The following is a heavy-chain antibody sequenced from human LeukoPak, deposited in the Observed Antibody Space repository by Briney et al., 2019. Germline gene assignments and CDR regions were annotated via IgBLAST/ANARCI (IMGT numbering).Heavy chain of an antibody. D-gene: IGHD5-24*01. CDR3: ARVVDGYIPYDY. Sequence: MGWINPNSGATNYPQKFQGRVTMTRDTSISTAYMELSRLRSDDTAVYYCARVVDGYIPYDYWGQGTLVTVSS. CDR2: INPNSGAT. J-gene: IGHJ4*02. V-gene: IGHV1-2*02.